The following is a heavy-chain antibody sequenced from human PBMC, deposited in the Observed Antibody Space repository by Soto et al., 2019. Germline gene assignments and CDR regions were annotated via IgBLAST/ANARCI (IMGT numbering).Heavy chain of an antibody. V-gene: IGHV3-30*18. Sequence: GRSLRLSCAASVLTFSSYGMHWVGQPPGQGLEWVSVISYDGSNKYYADSVTGRFTISRDNSKNTLYLQMNSLRAEDTAVYYCAKDRQQPPPPRLDYFFYGMDVWGQGTRVTVSS. CDR1: VLTFSSYG. CDR3: AKDRQQPPPPRLDYFFYGMDV. CDR2: ISYDGSNK. J-gene: IGHJ6*02. D-gene: IGHD6-13*01.